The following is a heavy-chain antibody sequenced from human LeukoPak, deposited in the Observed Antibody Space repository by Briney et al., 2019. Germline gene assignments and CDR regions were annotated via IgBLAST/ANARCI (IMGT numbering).Heavy chain of an antibody. J-gene: IGHJ5*02. CDR1: GGSISSYY. Sequence: SETLSLTCTVSGGSISSYYWSWIRQPPGKGLEWIGYIYYSGSTNYNPSLKSRVTISVDTSKNQFSLKVTSVTAADTAVYFCARDRPDTTSPTTVGRFDPWGQGTLVTVSS. CDR2: IYYSGST. V-gene: IGHV4-59*12. CDR3: ARDRPDTTSPTTVGRFDP. D-gene: IGHD1-26*01.